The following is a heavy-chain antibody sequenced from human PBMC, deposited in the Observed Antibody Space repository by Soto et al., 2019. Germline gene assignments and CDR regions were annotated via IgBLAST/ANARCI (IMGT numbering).Heavy chain of an antibody. J-gene: IGHJ4*02. CDR1: SGSISTYY. CDR2: IYYTGST. V-gene: IGHV4-59*01. Sequence: SETLSLTCTVSSGSISTYYWSWIRQPPGKGLEWIGYIYYTGSTNYNPSLKTRVAISMDTSKNQFSLNPSSVTAADTAVYYCARDGNYYDSSGPYYFDYWGQGTLVTVSS. CDR3: ARDGNYYDSSGPYYFDY. D-gene: IGHD3-22*01.